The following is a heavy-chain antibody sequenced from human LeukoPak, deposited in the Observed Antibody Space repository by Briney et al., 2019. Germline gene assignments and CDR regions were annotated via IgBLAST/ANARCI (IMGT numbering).Heavy chain of an antibody. Sequence: GGSLRLSCAASGFTFSSYSMNWVRQAPGKGLEWVSSISSSSSYIYYADSVKGRFTISRDNAKNSLYLQMNSLRAEDTAVYYCARATKHSSGWFDYWGQGTLVTVSS. V-gene: IGHV3-21*01. CDR3: ARATKHSSGWFDY. CDR1: GFTFSSYS. J-gene: IGHJ4*02. D-gene: IGHD6-19*01. CDR2: ISSSSSYI.